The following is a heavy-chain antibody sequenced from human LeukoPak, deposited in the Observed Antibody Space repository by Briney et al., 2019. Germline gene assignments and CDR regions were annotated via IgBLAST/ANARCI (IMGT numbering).Heavy chain of an antibody. CDR1: GFTFSNAW. Sequence: GGSLRLSCAASGFTFSNAWMSWVRQAPGKGLEWVSAISGSGGSTYYADSVKGRFTISRDNSKNTLYLQMNSLRAEDTAVYCCAKPHYGSFYYWGQGTLVTVSS. CDR3: AKPHYGSFYY. J-gene: IGHJ4*02. D-gene: IGHD4-17*01. V-gene: IGHV3-23*01. CDR2: ISGSGGST.